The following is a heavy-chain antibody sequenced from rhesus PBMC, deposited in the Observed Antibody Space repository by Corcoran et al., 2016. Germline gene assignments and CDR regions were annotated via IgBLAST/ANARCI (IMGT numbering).Heavy chain of an antibody. CDR1: GFTFSSYG. CDR3: AKDRPFWSGYNYYGLDS. CDR2: IRNGGGTT. J-gene: IGHJ6*01. V-gene: IGHV3S5*01. Sequence: EVQLVESGGGLVQPGGSLRRSCAASGFTFSSYGMSWVRQAPGKGLVGGTYIRNGGGTTYYADSVKGRFTISRDNSNNTVSLKMNSLRAEDTAVYYCAKDRPFWSGYNYYGLDSWGQGVVVIVSS. D-gene: IGHD3-3*01.